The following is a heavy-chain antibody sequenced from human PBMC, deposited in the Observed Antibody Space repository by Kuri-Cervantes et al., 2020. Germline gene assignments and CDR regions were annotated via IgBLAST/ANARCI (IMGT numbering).Heavy chain of an antibody. CDR1: GYTFTSYG. V-gene: IGHV1-2*02. CDR3: ARDFRLRLGELSLFGY. Sequence: SVKVSCKASGYTFTSYGISWVRQAPGQGLEWMGWINPNSGGTNYAQKFQGRVTMTRDTSISTAYMELSRLRSDDTAVYYCARDFRLRLGELSLFGYWGQGTLVTVSS. D-gene: IGHD3-16*02. J-gene: IGHJ4*02. CDR2: INPNSGGT.